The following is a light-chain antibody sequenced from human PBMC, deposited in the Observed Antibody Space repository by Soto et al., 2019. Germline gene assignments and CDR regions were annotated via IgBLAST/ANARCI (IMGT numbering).Light chain of an antibody. V-gene: IGLV1-44*01. CDR1: SSNIGSSP. J-gene: IGLJ2*01. CDR3: AAWDDTLNGLVV. Sequence: QSVLTQPPSASGTPGQRVTISCSGSSSNIGSSPVSWYQKPPGAAPKLIIYNNDQRPSGVPDRISGSKSGTSASLAISGLQSEDGADYYCAAWDDTLNGLVVFGGGTKVTVL. CDR2: NND.